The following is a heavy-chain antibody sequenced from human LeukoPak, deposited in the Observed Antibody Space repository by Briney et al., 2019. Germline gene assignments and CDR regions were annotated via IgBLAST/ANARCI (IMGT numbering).Heavy chain of an antibody. V-gene: IGHV3-30-3*01. CDR2: ISYDGSNK. CDR1: GFTFSTYT. Sequence: GGSLRLSCAASGFTFSTYTMHWVRQAPGKGLEWVAVISYDGSNKYYADSVKGRFTISRDNSKNTLYLQMNSLRAEDTAVYYCAKDHESDGYPCLDHWGLGTLVTVSS. CDR3: AKDHESDGYPCLDH. D-gene: IGHD3-22*01. J-gene: IGHJ4*02.